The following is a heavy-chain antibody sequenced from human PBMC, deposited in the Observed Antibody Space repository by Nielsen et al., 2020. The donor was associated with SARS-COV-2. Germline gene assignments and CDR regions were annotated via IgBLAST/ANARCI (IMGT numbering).Heavy chain of an antibody. V-gene: IGHV4-30-2*01. D-gene: IGHD3/OR15-3a*01. J-gene: IGHJ4*02. CDR1: GGSISSGGYS. CDR2: IYHSGST. Sequence: SQTLSLTCAVSGGSISSGGYSWSWIRQPPGKGLEWIGYIYHSGSTYYNPSLKSRVTISVDRSKNQFSLKMSSVTAADTAVYYCARESGLDTTDNWGQGVLVTVSS. CDR3: ARESGLDTTDN.